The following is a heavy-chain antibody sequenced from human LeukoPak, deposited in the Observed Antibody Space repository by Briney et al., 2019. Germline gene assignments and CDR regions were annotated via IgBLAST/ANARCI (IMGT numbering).Heavy chain of an antibody. D-gene: IGHD2-15*01. V-gene: IGHV3-23*01. Sequence: GGSLRLSCAASGLSSRSYGMGWVRQAPGKGLEWVSSITSSGTTNYADSVKDRFVISRDNSKDTLFLQMNSLRVEDTALYYCTNTGTYSIYWGQGTLVTVSS. CDR3: TNTGTYSIY. J-gene: IGHJ4*02. CDR1: GLSSRSYG. CDR2: ITSSGTT.